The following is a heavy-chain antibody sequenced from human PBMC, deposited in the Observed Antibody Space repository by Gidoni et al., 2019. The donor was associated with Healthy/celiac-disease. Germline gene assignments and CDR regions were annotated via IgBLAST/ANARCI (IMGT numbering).Heavy chain of an antibody. D-gene: IGHD2-21*01. J-gene: IGHJ1*01. CDR2: ISYDGSNK. CDR3: ARDGYCGGDCYHGPFQH. CDR1: GFTFSTYA. V-gene: IGHV3-30-3*01. Sequence: QVQLVESGGGVVQPGRSLRLSCAASGFTFSTYAMHWVRQAPGKGLEWVAVISYDGSNKYYADSVKGRFTISRDNSKNTLYLQMNSLRAEDTAVYYCARDGYCGGDCYHGPFQHWGQGTLVTVSS.